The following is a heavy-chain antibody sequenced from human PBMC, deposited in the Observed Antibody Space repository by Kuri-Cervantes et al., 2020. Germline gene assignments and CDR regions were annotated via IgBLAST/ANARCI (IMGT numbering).Heavy chain of an antibody. CDR1: GFTFDDYA. CDR3: AKDKGSRGCDSIDY. V-gene: IGHV3-43D*03. CDR2: ISWDGGST. J-gene: IGHJ4*02. D-gene: IGHD2-15*01. Sequence: GESLKISCAASGFTFDDYAMHWVRQAPGKGLEWVSLISWDGGSTYYADSVKGRFTISRDNSKNSLYLQMNSLRAEDTALYYCAKDKGSRGCDSIDYWGQGTLVTVSS.